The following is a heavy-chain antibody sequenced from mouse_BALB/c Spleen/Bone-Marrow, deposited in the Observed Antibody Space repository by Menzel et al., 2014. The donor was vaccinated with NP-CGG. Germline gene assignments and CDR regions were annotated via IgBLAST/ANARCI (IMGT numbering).Heavy chain of an antibody. CDR3: ARDSSDYLAWFAY. Sequence: QVTLKESGAELMKPGASVKISCKATGYTFSSYWIEWVRQRPGHGLEWIGEILPGSGSTNSNEKFKGKATFTADTSSNTAYMQLSSLTSEDSAVYFCARDSSDYLAWFAYWGQGTLVTVSA. CDR2: ILPGSGST. V-gene: IGHV1-9*01. D-gene: IGHD3-2*01. J-gene: IGHJ3*01. CDR1: GYTFSSYW.